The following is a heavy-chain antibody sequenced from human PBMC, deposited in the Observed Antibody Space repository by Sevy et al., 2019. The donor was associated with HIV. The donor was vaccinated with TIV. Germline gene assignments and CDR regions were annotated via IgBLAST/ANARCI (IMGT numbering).Heavy chain of an antibody. V-gene: IGHV3-15*01. D-gene: IGHD3-22*01. Sequence: GGSLRLSCAASGFTFSDAWMSWVRQAPGKGLEWVGHIKRKTDGGTTDYAAPVKGRFIISRDDSKNTLYLQMNSLKTEDTAVYYCTTDLGDYFDSSGPKWGQGTMVTVSS. CDR2: IKRKTDGGTT. J-gene: IGHJ3*01. CDR1: GFTFSDAW. CDR3: TTDLGDYFDSSGPK.